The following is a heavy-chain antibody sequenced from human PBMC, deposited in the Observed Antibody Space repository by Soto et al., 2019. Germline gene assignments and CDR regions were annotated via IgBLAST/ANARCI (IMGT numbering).Heavy chain of an antibody. CDR1: GGSISSINNHFSNHY. Sequence: SETLSLTCTVSGGSISSINNHFSNHYCSWIRLSPGKGLEWIGYISNIGFTRYNPSLKSRVSISVDTSKNQFSLKLTSVTAADTAVYYCASQGVDIVLVQAAHGHYYGMDVWGQGTTVTVSS. J-gene: IGHJ6*02. D-gene: IGHD2-2*03. V-gene: IGHV4-59*08. CDR2: ISNIGFT. CDR3: ASQGVDIVLVQAAHGHYYGMDV.